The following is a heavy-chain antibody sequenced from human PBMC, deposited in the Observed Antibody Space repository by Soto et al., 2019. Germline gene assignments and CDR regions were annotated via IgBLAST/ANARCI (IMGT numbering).Heavy chain of an antibody. J-gene: IGHJ4*02. V-gene: IGHV3-23*01. D-gene: IGHD4-17*01. CDR2: ISGSGGST. Sequence: GWSLSLSCAASGFTFSIYAMNLVRQAPGKGLEWVSAISGSGGSTYYADSVNGRFTLSRDNSKTAPTLQMNSLQPEALTYRFQAKDPPAGVTTCFDNGGQETLVTFSS. CDR3: AKDPPAGVTTCFDN. CDR1: GFTFSIYA.